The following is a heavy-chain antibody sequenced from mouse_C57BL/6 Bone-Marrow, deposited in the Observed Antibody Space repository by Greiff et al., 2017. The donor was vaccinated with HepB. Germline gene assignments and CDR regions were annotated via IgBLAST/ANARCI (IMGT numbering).Heavy chain of an antibody. Sequence: VKLMESGTELVKPGASVKLSCKASGYTFTSYWMHWVKQRPGQGLEWIGNINPSNGGTNYNEKFKSKATLTVDKSSSTAYMQLSSLTSEDSAVYYCARGYYGNYVGWVFAYWGQGTLVTVSA. V-gene: IGHV1-53*01. CDR2: INPSNGGT. CDR1: GYTFTSYW. D-gene: IGHD2-1*01. J-gene: IGHJ3*01. CDR3: ARGYYGNYVGWVFAY.